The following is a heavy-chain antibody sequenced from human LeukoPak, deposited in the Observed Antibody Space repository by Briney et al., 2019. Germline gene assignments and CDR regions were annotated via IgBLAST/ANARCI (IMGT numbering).Heavy chain of an antibody. Sequence: PGGSLRLSCAASGFTFTDYYMSWIRQAPGKGLVWVSYIGNSGSYSNYADSVKGRFTISRDDAKNSLYLQMNSLRAEDTAVYYCARGGGIYYIDYWGQGTPVTVSS. V-gene: IGHV3-11*06. J-gene: IGHJ4*02. D-gene: IGHD2-15*01. CDR2: IGNSGSYS. CDR1: GFTFTDYY. CDR3: ARGGGIYYIDY.